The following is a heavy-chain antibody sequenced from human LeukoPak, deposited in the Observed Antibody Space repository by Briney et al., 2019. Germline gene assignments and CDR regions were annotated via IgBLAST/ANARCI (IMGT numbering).Heavy chain of an antibody. CDR1: GGTFSSYA. Sequence: GASVKVSCKASGGTFSSYAISWVRQAPGQGLEWMGRIIPILGIANYAQKFQGRVTITADKSTSTAYMELSSLRSEDAAVYYCARVDCGGDCYSPYYGMDVWGQGTTVTVSS. CDR3: ARVDCGGDCYSPYYGMDV. CDR2: IIPILGIA. V-gene: IGHV1-69*04. J-gene: IGHJ6*02. D-gene: IGHD2-21*02.